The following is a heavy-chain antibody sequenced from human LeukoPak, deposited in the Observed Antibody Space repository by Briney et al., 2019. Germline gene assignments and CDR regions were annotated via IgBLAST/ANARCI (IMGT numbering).Heavy chain of an antibody. J-gene: IGHJ4*02. CDR2: IIPIFGST. CDR1: GGTFTNYA. V-gene: IGHV1-69*06. CDR3: ARDNDSRDPPHFDY. Sequence: ASVKVSCKASGGTFTNYAISWVRQAPGQRVEWMGGIIPIFGSTNYAQKFQGRVTITADKSTRTAYMELSSLRSEDTAVYYCARDNDSRDPPHFDYWGQGTLVTVSS. D-gene: IGHD3-16*01.